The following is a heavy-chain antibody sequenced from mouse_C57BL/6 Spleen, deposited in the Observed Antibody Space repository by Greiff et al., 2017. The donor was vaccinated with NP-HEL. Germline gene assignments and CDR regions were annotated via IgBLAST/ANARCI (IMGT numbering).Heavy chain of an antibody. CDR2: IYPGGGYT. Sequence: QVHVKQSGAELVRPGTSVKMSCKASGYTFTNYWIGWAKQRPGHGLEWIGDIYPGGGYTNYNEKFKGKATLTADKSSSTAYMQFSSLTSEDSAIYYCARCGDSSNYFDYWGQGTTLTVSS. J-gene: IGHJ2*01. V-gene: IGHV1-63*01. CDR3: ARCGDSSNYFDY. CDR1: GYTFTNYW. D-gene: IGHD3-2*02.